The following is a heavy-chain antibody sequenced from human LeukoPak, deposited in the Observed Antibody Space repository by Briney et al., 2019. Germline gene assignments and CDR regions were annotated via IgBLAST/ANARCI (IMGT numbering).Heavy chain of an antibody. V-gene: IGHV3-64*01. J-gene: IGHJ6*03. CDR1: GFTFNSYA. Sequence: GGSLRLSCAASGFTFNSYAMHCARQAPGKGLEYVSAISSNGGSTYYANSVKGRFTISRDNSKNTLYLQMGSLRAEDMAVYYCARSIGSRYYYYYYMDVWGKGTTVTVSS. CDR3: ARSIGSRYYYYYYMDV. D-gene: IGHD5-12*01. CDR2: ISSNGGST.